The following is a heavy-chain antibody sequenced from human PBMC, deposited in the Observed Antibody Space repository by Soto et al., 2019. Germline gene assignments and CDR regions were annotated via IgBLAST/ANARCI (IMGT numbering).Heavy chain of an antibody. V-gene: IGHV4-31*03. CDR3: ARMSSNYARDNWFDP. D-gene: IGHD4-4*01. CDR2: IYYSGST. J-gene: IGHJ5*02. Sequence: SETLSLTCTVSGGSISSGGYYWSWIRQHPGKGLEWIGYIYYSGSTYYNPSLKSRVTISVDTSKNQFSLKLSSVTAADTAVYYCARMSSNYARDNWFDPWGQGTLVTVSS. CDR1: GGSISSGGYY.